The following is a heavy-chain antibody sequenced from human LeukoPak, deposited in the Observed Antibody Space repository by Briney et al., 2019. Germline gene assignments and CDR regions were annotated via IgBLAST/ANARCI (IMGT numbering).Heavy chain of an antibody. CDR3: ARDLYYDFWSGYYQYYYGMDV. V-gene: IGHV3-7*01. CDR1: GFTFSSYW. J-gene: IGHJ6*02. CDR2: IKQDGSEK. Sequence: GGSLRLSCAASGFTFSSYWMSWVRQAPGKGLEWVANIKQDGSEKYYVDSVKGRFTISRDNAKNSLYLQMNSLRAGDTAVYYCARDLYYDFWSGYYQYYYGMDVWGQGTTVTVSS. D-gene: IGHD3-3*01.